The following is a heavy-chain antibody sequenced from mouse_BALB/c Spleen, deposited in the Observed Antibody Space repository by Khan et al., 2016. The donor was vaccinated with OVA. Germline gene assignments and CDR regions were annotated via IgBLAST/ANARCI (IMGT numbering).Heavy chain of an antibody. V-gene: IGHV1-80*01. J-gene: IGHJ3*01. CDR3: ARSGYDYFAY. CDR1: GYAFSNYW. D-gene: IGHD2-14*01. Sequence: VQLQESGAELVRPGSSVKISCKASGYAFSNYWMNWVKQRPGQGLEWIGQIYPGDGDTSFNGKFRGKATLTADKSSSTAYMQLSSLTSEDSAVYCWARSGYDYFAYWGQGTLVTVSA. CDR2: IYPGDGDT.